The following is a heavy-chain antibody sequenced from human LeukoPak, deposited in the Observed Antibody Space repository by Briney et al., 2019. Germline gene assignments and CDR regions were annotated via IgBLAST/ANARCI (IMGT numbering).Heavy chain of an antibody. CDR3: ARVGDEGHYYYYMDV. J-gene: IGHJ6*03. D-gene: IGHD3-16*01. CDR2: IYYSGST. Sequence: SETLSLTCTVSGGSISSSSYYWGWIRQPPGKGLEWIGSIYYSGSTYYNPSLKSRVTISVDTSKNQFSLKLSSVTAADTAVYYCARVGDEGHYYYYMDVWGKGTTVTVSS. V-gene: IGHV4-39*01. CDR1: GGSISSSSYY.